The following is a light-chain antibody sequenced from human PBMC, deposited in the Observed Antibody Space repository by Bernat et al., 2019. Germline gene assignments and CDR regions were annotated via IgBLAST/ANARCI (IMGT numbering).Light chain of an antibody. CDR1: QCVSSY. CDR2: DTS. V-gene: IGKV3-11*01. CDR3: QQRSNWPLT. Sequence: EIVLTQSPVTLSLSPGERATLSCRASQCVSSYLAWYQQKPGQAPRLLIYDTSNRATGIPARFSGSRSVTDFTLTISSLEPEDFAVYYCQQRSNWPLTFGGGTKVEIK. J-gene: IGKJ4*01.